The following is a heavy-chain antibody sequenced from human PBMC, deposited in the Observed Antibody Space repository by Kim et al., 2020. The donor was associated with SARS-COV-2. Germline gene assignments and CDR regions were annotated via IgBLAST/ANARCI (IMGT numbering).Heavy chain of an antibody. V-gene: IGHV4-59*01. CDR3: ARVTSVAGTRYFDL. J-gene: IGHJ2*01. Sequence: NPPLKSRVTTSVDTSKNPVSRKLSSVTAADTAVFYCARVTSVAGTRYFDLWGRGTLVTVSS. D-gene: IGHD6-19*01.